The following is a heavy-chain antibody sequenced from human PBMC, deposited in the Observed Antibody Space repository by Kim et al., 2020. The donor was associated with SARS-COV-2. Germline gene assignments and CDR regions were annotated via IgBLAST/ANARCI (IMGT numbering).Heavy chain of an antibody. CDR3: AGLNGANSAFDI. Sequence: SETLSLTCTVSGVSISSDYWSWIRQPPGKGLEYIGYIYYSGSTNYNPSLKSRLTISLDTSKNQFSLNLSSVTAADTAVYYCAGLNGANSAFDIWGQGTMVTVSS. CDR1: GVSISSDY. J-gene: IGHJ3*02. V-gene: IGHV4-59*01. D-gene: IGHD4-17*01. CDR2: IYYSGST.